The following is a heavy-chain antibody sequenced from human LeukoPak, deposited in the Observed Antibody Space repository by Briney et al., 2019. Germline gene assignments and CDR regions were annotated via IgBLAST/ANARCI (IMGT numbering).Heavy chain of an antibody. Sequence: SQTLSLTCTVSGGSISSGGYYWSWIRQHPGKGLEWIGYIYYSGSTYYNPSLKSRVTISVDTSKNQFSLKLSSVTAADTAVYYCARGYSSGWYEGIDWFDPWGQGTLVTASS. D-gene: IGHD6-19*01. CDR2: IYYSGST. CDR1: GGSISSGGYY. V-gene: IGHV4-31*03. J-gene: IGHJ5*02. CDR3: ARGYSSGWYEGIDWFDP.